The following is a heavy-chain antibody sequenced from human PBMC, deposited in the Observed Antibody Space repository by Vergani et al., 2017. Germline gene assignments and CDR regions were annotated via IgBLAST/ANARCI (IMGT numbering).Heavy chain of an antibody. CDR3: ARVGALAVAAIG. CDR1: GGSFSGYY. V-gene: IGHV4-34*01. Sequence: QVQLQESGPGLVKPSETLSLTCAVYGGSFSGYYWSWIRQPPGKGLEWIGEINHSGSTNYNPSLKSRVTISVDTSKNQFSLKLSSVTAADTAVYYCARVGALAVAAIGWGQGTLVTVSS. CDR2: INHSGST. D-gene: IGHD6-19*01. J-gene: IGHJ4*02.